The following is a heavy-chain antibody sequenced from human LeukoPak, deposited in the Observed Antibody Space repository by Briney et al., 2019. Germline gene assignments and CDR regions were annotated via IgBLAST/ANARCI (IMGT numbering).Heavy chain of an antibody. D-gene: IGHD1-26*01. V-gene: IGHV3-74*03. J-gene: IGHJ4*01. CDR1: GFTFSSYA. CDR3: ARVAVGRYDFDY. Sequence: GGSLRLSCAASGFTFSSYAMSWVRQAPGKGPVWVSRINPDGRTITYADSVVGRITISRDNAKNTLYLQMNSLRDEDTAVYYCARVAVGRYDFDYWGRGTLVTVSS. CDR2: INPDGRTI.